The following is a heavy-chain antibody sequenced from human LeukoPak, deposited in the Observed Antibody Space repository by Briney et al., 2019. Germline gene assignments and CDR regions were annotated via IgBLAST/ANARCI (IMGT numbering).Heavy chain of an antibody. D-gene: IGHD2-15*01. Sequence: GGSLRVSCAASGFLFSSYGMHWVRQAPGKGLEWVAFIRSDESNKYYADSVKGRFTISRDNSKNTLYLQMNSLRAEDTAVYYCAKDLIVVVVAATTHFDYWGQGALVTVSS. V-gene: IGHV3-30*02. CDR2: IRSDESNK. J-gene: IGHJ4*02. CDR1: GFLFSSYG. CDR3: AKDLIVVVVAATTHFDY.